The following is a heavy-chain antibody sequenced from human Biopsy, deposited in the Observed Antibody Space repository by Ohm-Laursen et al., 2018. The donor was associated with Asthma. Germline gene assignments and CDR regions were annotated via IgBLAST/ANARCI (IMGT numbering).Heavy chain of an antibody. CDR1: GYTFIGCH. Sequence: SSVKVSCKASGYTFIGCHIHWMRQAPGQGLEWMGRINPNSGGTNYAQKFQGRVTVTRDTSISTAYMEVSRLRSDDTAVYYCARGQKSAGDRWFDPWGQGTLVTVSS. CDR3: ARGQKSAGDRWFDP. CDR2: INPNSGGT. D-gene: IGHD6-13*01. J-gene: IGHJ5*02. V-gene: IGHV1-2*06.